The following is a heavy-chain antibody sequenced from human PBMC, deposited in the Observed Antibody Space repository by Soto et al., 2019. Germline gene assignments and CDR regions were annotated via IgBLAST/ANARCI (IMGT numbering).Heavy chain of an antibody. D-gene: IGHD3-3*01. J-gene: IGHJ6*02. CDR3: GRHYQSEYYIYYHYGMDV. CDR1: GYTFTSYA. CDR2: INAGNGNT. V-gene: IGHV1-3*01. Sequence: ASVKVSCKASGYTFTSYAMHWVRQAPGQRPEWMGWINAGNGNTKYSQKFQGRVTITRDTSASTAYMELSSLRSEDTAVYYCGRHYQSEYYIYYHYGMDVWGQGTTVTVSS.